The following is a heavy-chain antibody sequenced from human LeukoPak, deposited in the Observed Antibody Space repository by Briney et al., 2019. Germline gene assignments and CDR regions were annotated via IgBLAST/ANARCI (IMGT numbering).Heavy chain of an antibody. CDR2: INANSGGT. Sequence: ASVKVSCKASGYTFTGHYMHWVRQAPGQGLEWMGWINANSGGTNYAQKFQGRVTMTRDTSISTGYMELSRLRSDDTAVYYCARVRYGSGRDYWGQGTLITVSS. J-gene: IGHJ4*02. D-gene: IGHD3-10*01. CDR1: GYTFTGHY. CDR3: ARVRYGSGRDY. V-gene: IGHV1-2*02.